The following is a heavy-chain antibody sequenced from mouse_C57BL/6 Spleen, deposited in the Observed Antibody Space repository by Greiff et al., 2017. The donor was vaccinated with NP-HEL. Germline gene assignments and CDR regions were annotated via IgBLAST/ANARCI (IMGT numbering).Heavy chain of an antibody. CDR1: GYTFTSYW. CDR3: ARKVTGMPLDY. Sequence: QVHLQQPGAELVRPGSSVKLSCKASGYTFTSYWMHWVKQRPIQGLEWIGNIDPSDSETHYNQKFKDKATLTVDKSSSTAYMQLRSLTSEDSAVYDCARKVTGMPLDYWGQGTTLSFAS. V-gene: IGHV1-52*01. CDR2: IDPSDSET. J-gene: IGHJ2*01. D-gene: IGHD4-1*01.